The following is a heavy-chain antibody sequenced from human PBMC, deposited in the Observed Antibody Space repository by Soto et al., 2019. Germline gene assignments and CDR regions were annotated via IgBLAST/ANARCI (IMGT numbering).Heavy chain of an antibody. D-gene: IGHD7-27*01. Sequence: SETLSLTCAVYGGSFSGYYWSWIRQPPGKGLEWIGEINHSGSTNYNPSLKSRVTISVDTSKNQFSLKLSSVTAADTAVYYCARPRATGDDAFDIWGQGTMVTVSS. V-gene: IGHV4-34*01. J-gene: IGHJ3*02. CDR1: GGSFSGYY. CDR3: ARPRATGDDAFDI. CDR2: INHSGST.